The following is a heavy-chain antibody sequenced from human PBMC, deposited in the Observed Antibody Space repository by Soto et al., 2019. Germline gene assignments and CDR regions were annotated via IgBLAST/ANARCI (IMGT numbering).Heavy chain of an antibody. D-gene: IGHD6-19*01. Sequence: QVQLVESGGGVVQPGRSLRHSCVASGFTFSTSGMHWVRQAPGKGLEWVALISFDGSTKYFADSVKGRFTISRDNSKNTLYLQMNSLRAEDTAVYYCAKDQRYSSGWTYYFDDWGQGTLVTVSS. J-gene: IGHJ4*02. CDR3: AKDQRYSSGWTYYFDD. CDR1: GFTFSTSG. V-gene: IGHV3-30*18. CDR2: ISFDGSTK.